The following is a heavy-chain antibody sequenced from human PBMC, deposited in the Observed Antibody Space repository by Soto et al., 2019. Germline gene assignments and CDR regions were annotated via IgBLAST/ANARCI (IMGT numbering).Heavy chain of an antibody. V-gene: IGHV4-30-2*01. D-gene: IGHD6-19*01. Sequence: SETLSLTCAVSGGSISSGGYSWSWIRQPPGKGLEWIGYIYHGSTYYNPSLKSRVTISVDRSKNQFSLKLSSVTAADTAVYYCARAGGLGAVAVDYRGQGTLLTVSS. CDR3: ARAGGLGAVAVDY. CDR2: IYHGST. CDR1: GGSISSGGYS. J-gene: IGHJ4*02.